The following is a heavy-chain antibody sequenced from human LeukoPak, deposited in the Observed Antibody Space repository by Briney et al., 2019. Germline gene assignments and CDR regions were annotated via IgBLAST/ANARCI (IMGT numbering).Heavy chain of an antibody. CDR3: ASRGYYYDSSGLK. J-gene: IGHJ4*02. Sequence: PSETLSLTCTVSGGSISRGGYYWSWIRQHPGKGLEWIGYIYYSGSTYYNPSLKSRVTISVDTSKNQFSLKLSSVTAADTAVYYCASRGYYYDSSGLKWGQGTLVTVSS. CDR1: GGSISRGGYY. D-gene: IGHD3-22*01. CDR2: IYYSGST. V-gene: IGHV4-31*03.